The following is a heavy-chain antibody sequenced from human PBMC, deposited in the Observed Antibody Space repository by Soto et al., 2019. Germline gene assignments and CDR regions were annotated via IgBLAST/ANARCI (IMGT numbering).Heavy chain of an antibody. V-gene: IGHV3-23*01. CDR1: GFTVSSYA. CDR2: ISGSGGST. CDR3: ATSIPFEYYYDSSGYYYAY. D-gene: IGHD3-22*01. Sequence: LRLSCASSGFTVSSYARSWVRQAPGTGLEWVSAISGSGGSTYYADSVKGRFTISRDNSKNTLYLQMNSLRAEDTAVYYCATSIPFEYYYDSSGYYYAYWGQGTLVTVSS. J-gene: IGHJ4*02.